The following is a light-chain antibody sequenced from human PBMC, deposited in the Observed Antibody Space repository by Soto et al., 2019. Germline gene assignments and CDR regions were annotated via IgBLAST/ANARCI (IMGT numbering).Light chain of an antibody. CDR3: LQSYRAPYT. CDR2: AAS. J-gene: IGKJ2*01. V-gene: IGKV1-39*01. Sequence: DIQMTQSPSSLSASVGDRVTVTCRASQSSSTYLNWYQQKPGKAPKLLIYAASSLQSGVPSRFTGGGAGTEFTLTITSLQPEDFVTYYCLQSYRAPYTFGQGTKVEIK. CDR1: QSSSTY.